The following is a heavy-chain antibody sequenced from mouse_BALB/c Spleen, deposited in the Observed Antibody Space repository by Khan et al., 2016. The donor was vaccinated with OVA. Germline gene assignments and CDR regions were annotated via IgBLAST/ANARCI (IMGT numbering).Heavy chain of an antibody. D-gene: IGHD1-1*01. CDR1: GYTFTSNT. Sequence: QVRLQQSGAELARPGASVKMSCKASGYTFTSNTMHWVKQRPGQGLEWIGYINPNSGYTNYNQNFKDKAKLTADKSSSTAYMQLSSLTSEDSAVYYCARRTSVYTMDYWGQGPSVTVSS. CDR2: INPNSGYT. J-gene: IGHJ4*01. V-gene: IGHV1-4*01. CDR3: ARRTSVYTMDY.